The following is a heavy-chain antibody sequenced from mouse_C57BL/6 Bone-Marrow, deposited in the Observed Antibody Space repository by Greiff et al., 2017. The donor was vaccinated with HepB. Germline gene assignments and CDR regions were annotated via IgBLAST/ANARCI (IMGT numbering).Heavy chain of an antibody. D-gene: IGHD1-1*01. V-gene: IGHV3-8*01. Sequence: VQLKESGPGLAKPSQTLSLTCSVTGYSITSDYRNWIRKFPGNKLEYMGYISYSGSTYYNPSLKSRISITRDTSKNQYYLQLNSVTTEDTATYYCARHLYYGSSYWYFDVWGTGTTVTVSS. CDR2: ISYSGST. J-gene: IGHJ1*03. CDR1: GYSITSDY. CDR3: ARHLYYGSSYWYFDV.